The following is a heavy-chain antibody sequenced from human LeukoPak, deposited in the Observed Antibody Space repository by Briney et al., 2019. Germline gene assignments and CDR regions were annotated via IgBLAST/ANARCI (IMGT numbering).Heavy chain of an antibody. J-gene: IGHJ4*02. D-gene: IGHD6-13*01. CDR1: GYTFTDYF. CDR3: ARMDGYSSSWSGFDY. Sequence: LWASVKVSCKASGYTFTDYFIHWVRQAPGQGLEWMGWISAYNGNTNYAQKLQGRVTMTTDTSTSTAYMELRSLRSDDTAVYYCARMDGYSSSWSGFDYWGQGTLVTVSS. CDR2: ISAYNGNT. V-gene: IGHV1-18*04.